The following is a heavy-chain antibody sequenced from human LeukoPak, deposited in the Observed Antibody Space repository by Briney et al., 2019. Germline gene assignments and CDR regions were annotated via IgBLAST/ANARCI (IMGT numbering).Heavy chain of an antibody. Sequence: GESLKISCKGSGYSFTSYWIGWVRQMPGKGLEWMGIIYPGDSDTRYSPSFQGQVTISADKSISTAYLQWSSLKASDTAMYYCVRSYDFWSGYLVYYFDYWGQGTLVTVSS. J-gene: IGHJ4*02. CDR2: IYPGDSDT. CDR3: VRSYDFWSGYLVYYFDY. D-gene: IGHD3-3*01. CDR1: GYSFTSYW. V-gene: IGHV5-51*01.